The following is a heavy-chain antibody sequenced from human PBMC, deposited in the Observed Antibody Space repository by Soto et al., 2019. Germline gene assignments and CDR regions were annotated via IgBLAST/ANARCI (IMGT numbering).Heavy chain of an antibody. V-gene: IGHV3-23*01. D-gene: IGHD6-19*01. J-gene: IGHJ4*02. CDR2: LSCCVGSA. Sequence: EVQLLEAGGGVVQPRGSLALSCLASGFIVKKFARVWVGQAEGEAREGVSGLSCCVGSASYADSVKGRFSIARDVSKNTVSLPLNSLRVEDTAQYYCSKADRQQWLITHLDNWGQGTQVTVS. CDR3: SKADRQQWLITHLDN. CDR1: GFIVKKFA.